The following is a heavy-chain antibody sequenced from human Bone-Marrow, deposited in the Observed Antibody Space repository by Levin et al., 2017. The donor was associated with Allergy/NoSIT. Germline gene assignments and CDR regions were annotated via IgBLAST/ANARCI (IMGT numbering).Heavy chain of an antibody. Sequence: GASVKVSCKASGFTFTSSAVQWVRQARGQRLEWIGWIVVGSGNTNYAQKFQERVTITRDMSTSTAYMELSSLRSEDTAVYYCAAVNPLAYCGGDCPAGAFDIWGQGTMVTVSS. CDR2: IVVGSGNT. CDR1: GFTFTSSA. D-gene: IGHD2-21*02. J-gene: IGHJ3*02. CDR3: AAVNPLAYCGGDCPAGAFDI. V-gene: IGHV1-58*01.